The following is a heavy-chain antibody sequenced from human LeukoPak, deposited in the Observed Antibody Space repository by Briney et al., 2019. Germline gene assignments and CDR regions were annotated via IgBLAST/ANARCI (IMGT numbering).Heavy chain of an antibody. CDR1: GGSITSCAFH. CDR2: IFYNENS. CDR3: ARQGASIFGTVGYYYYMGV. Sequence: SETLSLTCTVPGGSITSCAFHWGWIRQSPGKGLEWIGTIFYNENSNYNPSLKSRLTICVDTSKNQFYLKLASVTVADTAVYFCARQGASIFGTVGYYYYMGVWGKGTTVTVS. V-gene: IGHV4-39*01. J-gene: IGHJ6*03. D-gene: IGHD3-3*01.